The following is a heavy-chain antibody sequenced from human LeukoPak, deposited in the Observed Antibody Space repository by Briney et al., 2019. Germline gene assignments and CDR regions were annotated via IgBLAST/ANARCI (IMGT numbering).Heavy chain of an antibody. CDR3: ARHEYSGSYYGLSWFDP. CDR2: IFYSGST. Sequence: SETLSLTCTFSGGSLSSSGFYWGWIRQPPGKGLEWIGRIFYSGSTYYNPSLKSRVTISIDTSKNQFSLNLSSVTAADTAVYYCARHEYSGSYYGLSWFDPWGQGTLVTVSS. V-gene: IGHV4-39*01. CDR1: GGSLSSSGFY. D-gene: IGHD1-26*01. J-gene: IGHJ5*02.